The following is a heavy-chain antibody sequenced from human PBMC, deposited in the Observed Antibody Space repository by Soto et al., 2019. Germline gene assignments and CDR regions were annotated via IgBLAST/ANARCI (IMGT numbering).Heavy chain of an antibody. V-gene: IGHV2-26*04. CDR2: IFSNDEK. CDR1: GFSLSNAGLG. CDR3: ASTYSSSWSWFDP. D-gene: IGHD6-13*01. J-gene: IGHJ5*02. Sequence: QVTVKESGPVLVKPTETLTLTCTVSGFSLSNAGLGVSWIRQPPGKALEWLAHIFSNDEKSYSTSLKSRLTIPEGTSKSQVVLTMTNTDPVDTATYYCASTYSSSWSWFDPWGQGTLVTVSS.